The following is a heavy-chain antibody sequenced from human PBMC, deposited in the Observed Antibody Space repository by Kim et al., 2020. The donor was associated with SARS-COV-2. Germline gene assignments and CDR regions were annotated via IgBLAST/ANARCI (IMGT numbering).Heavy chain of an antibody. CDR2: SEGP. CDR3: ARHRGMDV. V-gene: IGHV4-59*08. Sequence: SEGPNDTPTPTSRVTISVDTSKNQLPLKLGSVTAADTAVYYCARHRGMDVWGQGTTVTVSS. J-gene: IGHJ6*02.